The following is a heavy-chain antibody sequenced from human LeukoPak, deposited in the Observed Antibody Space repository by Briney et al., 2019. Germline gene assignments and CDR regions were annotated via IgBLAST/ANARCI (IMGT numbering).Heavy chain of an antibody. V-gene: IGHV3-23*01. D-gene: IGHD6-13*01. J-gene: IGHJ4*02. Sequence: PGGSLRLSCAASGFTFNKYAMTWVRQAPGKGLDWVSAISGSGGGAFYADSVKGRFTISRDNSKNTLYLQMNSLRAEDTAVYYCAKDGYVYSTNWPYYFDYWGQGALVTVSS. CDR1: GFTFNKYA. CDR3: AKDGYVYSTNWPYYFDY. CDR2: ISGSGGGA.